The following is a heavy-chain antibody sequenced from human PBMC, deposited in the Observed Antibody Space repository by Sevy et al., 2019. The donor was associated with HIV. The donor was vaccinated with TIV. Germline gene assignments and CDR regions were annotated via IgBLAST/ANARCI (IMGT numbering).Heavy chain of an antibody. J-gene: IGHJ6*02. V-gene: IGHV3-30*04. Sequence: GGSLRLSCAASGFTFSSYAMHWVRQAPGKGLEWVAVISYDGSNKYYADSVKGRFPISRDNSKNTLYLQMNSLRAEDTAVYYCARDSAGGLGYFDWLLFGGANYGMDVWGQGTTVTVSS. CDR1: GFTFSSYA. CDR2: ISYDGSNK. D-gene: IGHD3-9*01. CDR3: ARDSAGGLGYFDWLLFGGANYGMDV.